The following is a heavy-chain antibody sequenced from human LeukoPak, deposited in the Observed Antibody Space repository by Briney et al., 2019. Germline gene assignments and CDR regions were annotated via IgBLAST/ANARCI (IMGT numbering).Heavy chain of an antibody. Sequence: PSETLSLTCTVSGGSISSYYWSWIRQPPGKGLEWIGYIYYSGSTNYNPSLKSRVTISVDTSKNQFSLKLSSVTAADTAVYYCARESEELRPYYYYYYMDVWGKGTTVIVSS. CDR1: GGSISSYY. D-gene: IGHD3-3*01. CDR3: ARESEELRPYYYYYYMDV. CDR2: IYYSGST. V-gene: IGHV4-59*01. J-gene: IGHJ6*03.